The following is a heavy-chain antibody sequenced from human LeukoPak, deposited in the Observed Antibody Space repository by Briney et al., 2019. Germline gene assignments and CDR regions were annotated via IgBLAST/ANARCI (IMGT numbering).Heavy chain of an antibody. CDR2: INAGNGNT. CDR1: GYTFTSYA. V-gene: IGHV1-3*01. J-gene: IGHJ4*02. Sequence: ASVKVSCKASGYTFTSYAMHWVRQAPGQRLEWMGWINAGNGNTKYSRKFQGRVTITRDTSASTAYMELSSLRSEDTAVYYCARPYDYVWGSYRYTLDYWGQGTLVTASS. D-gene: IGHD3-16*02. CDR3: ARPYDYVWGSYRYTLDY.